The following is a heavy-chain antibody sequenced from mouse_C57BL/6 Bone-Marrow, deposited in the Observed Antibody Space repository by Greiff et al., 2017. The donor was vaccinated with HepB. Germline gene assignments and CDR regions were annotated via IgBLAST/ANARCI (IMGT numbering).Heavy chain of an antibody. J-gene: IGHJ2*01. V-gene: IGHV1-82*01. CDR2: IYPGDGDT. CDR3: ASPVVAPYLDY. CDR1: GYAFSSSW. D-gene: IGHD1-1*01. Sequence: VKLMESGPELVKPGASVKISCKASGYAFSSSWMNWVKQRPGKGLEWIGRIYPGDGDTNYNGKFKGKATLTADKSSSTAYMQQSSLTSEDSAVYFWASPVVAPYLDYWGQGTTLTVSS.